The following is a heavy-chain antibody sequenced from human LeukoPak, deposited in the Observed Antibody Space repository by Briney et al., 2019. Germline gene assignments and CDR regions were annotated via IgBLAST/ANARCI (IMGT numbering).Heavy chain of an antibody. D-gene: IGHD2-2*01. Sequence: GSSVKVSCKASGGTFSSYAISWVRQAPGQGLEWMGGIIPIFGTANYAQKFQGRVTITADESMSTAYMELSSLRSEDTAVYYCARDSSALRDIVVVPAADQGYYYYYMDVWGKGTTVTVSS. J-gene: IGHJ6*03. V-gene: IGHV1-69*01. CDR3: ARDSSALRDIVVVPAADQGYYYYYMDV. CDR2: IIPIFGTA. CDR1: GGTFSSYA.